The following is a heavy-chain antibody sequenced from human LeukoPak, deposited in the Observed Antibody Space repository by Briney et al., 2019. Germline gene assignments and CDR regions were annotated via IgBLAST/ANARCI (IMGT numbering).Heavy chain of an antibody. D-gene: IGHD3-16*01. V-gene: IGHV3-30*18. J-gene: IGHJ4*02. CDR1: GFTFSSYG. CDR2: ISYDGSNK. Sequence: GGSLRLSCAASGFTFSSYGMHWVRQAPGKGLEWVAVISYDGSNKYYADSVKGRFTISRDNSKNTLYLQMNSLRAEDTAVYYCAKVLRLGEFPYYFDYWGRGTLVTVSS. CDR3: AKVLRLGEFPYYFDY.